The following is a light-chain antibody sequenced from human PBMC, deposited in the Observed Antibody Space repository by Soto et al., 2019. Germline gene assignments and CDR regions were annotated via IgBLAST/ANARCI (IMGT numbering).Light chain of an antibody. CDR2: AAS. J-gene: IGKJ3*01. CDR3: QQYYSYPLFT. V-gene: IGKV1-8*01. CDR1: QGISSY. Sequence: AIRMTQSPSSFSASTGDRVTITCRASQGISSYLAWYQQKPGKAPKLLIYAASTLQSGVPSRFSGSGSGTDFTLTISCLQSEDFATYYCQQYYSYPLFTFGPGTIVDIK.